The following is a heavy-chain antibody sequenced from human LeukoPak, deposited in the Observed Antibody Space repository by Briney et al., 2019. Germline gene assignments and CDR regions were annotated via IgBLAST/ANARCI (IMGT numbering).Heavy chain of an antibody. CDR2: INHVGNT. D-gene: IGHD7-27*01. V-gene: IGHV4-34*01. CDR1: GGSFSDYY. CDR3: ARTGDRIRFDL. Sequence: SGTLSLTCAVYGGSFSDYYWSWIRQPPGKGLQWIGEINHVGNTKYNPSLKSRVTISVDTSKNQFSLKVSSVTAADTAVYYCARTGDRIRFDLWGQGTLVTVSS. J-gene: IGHJ5*02.